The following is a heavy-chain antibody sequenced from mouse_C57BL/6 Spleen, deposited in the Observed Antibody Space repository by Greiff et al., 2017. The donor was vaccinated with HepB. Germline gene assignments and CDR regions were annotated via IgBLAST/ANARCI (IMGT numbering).Heavy chain of an antibody. CDR2: INPNNGGT. CDR1: GYTFTDYN. J-gene: IGHJ2*01. V-gene: IGHV1-18*01. CDR3: ARKADYPYYFDY. Sequence: VQLQQSGPELVKPGASVKIPCKASGYTFTDYNMDWVKQSHGKRLEWIGDINPNNGGTIYNQKFKGKATLTVDKSSSTAYMELRSLTSEDTAVYYCARKADYPYYFDYWGQGTTLTVSS. D-gene: IGHD2-4*01.